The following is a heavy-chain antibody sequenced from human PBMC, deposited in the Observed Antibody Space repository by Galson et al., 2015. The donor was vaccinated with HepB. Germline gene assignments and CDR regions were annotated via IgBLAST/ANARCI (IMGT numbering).Heavy chain of an antibody. V-gene: IGHV3-48*03. Sequence: SLRLSCAASGFTFSNYEMNWVRQAPGKGLEWVSYISSSGSTIYYADSVKGRFTISRDNAKNSLYLQMNSLRAEDTAVYYCAREGVAAPYYYGMDVWGQGTMVTVSS. D-gene: IGHD6-19*01. CDR1: GFTFSNYE. CDR2: ISSSGSTI. CDR3: AREGVAAPYYYGMDV. J-gene: IGHJ6*02.